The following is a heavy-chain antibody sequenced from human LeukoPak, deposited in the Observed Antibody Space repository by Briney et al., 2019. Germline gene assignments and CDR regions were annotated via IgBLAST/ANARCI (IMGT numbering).Heavy chain of an antibody. CDR2: ISSSSSYI. J-gene: IGHJ6*04. Sequence: GGSLRLSCAASGFTFSSYSMNWVRQAPGKGLEWVSSISSSSSYIYYADSAKGRFTISRDKAKNSLYLQMNSLRAADTAVYYCARDYCSSTSCYEDYYYGMDVWGKGTTVTVSS. CDR3: ARDYCSSTSCYEDYYYGMDV. D-gene: IGHD2-2*01. V-gene: IGHV3-21*01. CDR1: GFTFSSYS.